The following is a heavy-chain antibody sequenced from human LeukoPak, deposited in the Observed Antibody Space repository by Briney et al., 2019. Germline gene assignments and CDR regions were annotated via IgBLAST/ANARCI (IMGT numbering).Heavy chain of an antibody. CDR3: ARGPKWFDP. CDR1: GFTFSSNW. Sequence: PGGSLRLSCAASGFTFSSNWMHWVRQAPGKGLVWVSRINSDGSSTNYAYSVKGRFTISRDNAENTLYLQMNSLRADDTAVYYCARGPKWFDPWGQGTLVTVSA. J-gene: IGHJ5*02. CDR2: INSDGSST. V-gene: IGHV3-74*01.